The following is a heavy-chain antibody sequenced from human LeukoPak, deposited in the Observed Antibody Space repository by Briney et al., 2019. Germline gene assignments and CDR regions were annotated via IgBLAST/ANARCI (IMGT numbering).Heavy chain of an antibody. J-gene: IGHJ3*02. V-gene: IGHV1-2*02. CDR3: ARGITYYDFWSGYYFAFDI. D-gene: IGHD3-3*01. CDR1: GYTFTGYY. Sequence: ASVKVSCKASGYTFTGYYMHWVRQAPGQGLEWMGWINPNSGGTNYAQKFQGRITMTRDTSISTAYMELSRLRSDDTAVYYCARGITYYDFWSGYYFAFDIWGQGTMVTVSS. CDR2: INPNSGGT.